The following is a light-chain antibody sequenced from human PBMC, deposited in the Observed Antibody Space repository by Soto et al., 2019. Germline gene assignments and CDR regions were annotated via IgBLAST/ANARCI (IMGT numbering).Light chain of an antibody. CDR1: QSVSSSY. CDR2: GAS. V-gene: IGKV3-20*01. Sequence: EIVLTQSPGTLSLSPGERATLSCRASQSVSSSYLAWYQQKHGQAPRLLIYGASSRATGIPDRFSGSGSGTDFTLTISRLEPEDFAVYYCQQYGSSPRTFGPGTKVEIK. J-gene: IGKJ3*01. CDR3: QQYGSSPRT.